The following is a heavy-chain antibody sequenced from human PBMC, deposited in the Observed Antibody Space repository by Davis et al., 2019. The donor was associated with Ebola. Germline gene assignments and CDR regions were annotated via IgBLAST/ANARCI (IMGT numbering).Heavy chain of an antibody. CDR2: FTGSGRST. CDR1: GFTSSSYA. J-gene: IGHJ4*02. D-gene: IGHD1-1*01. Sequence: PGGSLRLSCAASGFTSSSYAMSWVRQAPGKGLEWVSAFTGSGRSTYYADSVKGRFTISRDNSKNTLYLQMNSLRAEDTAVYYCARAQFPTTSDHWGQGTLVTVSS. V-gene: IGHV3-23*01. CDR3: ARAQFPTTSDH.